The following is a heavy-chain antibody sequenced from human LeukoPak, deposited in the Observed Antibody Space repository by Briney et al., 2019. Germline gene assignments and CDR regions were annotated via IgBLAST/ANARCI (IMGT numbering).Heavy chain of an antibody. V-gene: IGHV3-30*03. CDR1: GFSIGNHG. CDR2: ISHDGGAK. D-gene: IGHD3-16*01. Sequence: PGTSLRLSCGVSGFSIGNHGMHWIRQAPDKGLEWVAMISHDGGAKYYGDSVKGRLTISRDNSDNTLYLQVNSLRVEDTAVYYCARDWGSSGWYNWFDPWGQGILVTVSS. CDR3: ARDWGSSGWYNWFDP. J-gene: IGHJ5*02.